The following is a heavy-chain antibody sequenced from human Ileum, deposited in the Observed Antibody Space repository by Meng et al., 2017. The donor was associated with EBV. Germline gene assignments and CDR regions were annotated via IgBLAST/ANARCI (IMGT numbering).Heavy chain of an antibody. CDR1: GGSFNDYY. D-gene: IGHD4-23*01. CDR2: IDQSGYT. V-gene: IGHV4-34*01. CDR3: ARYGRCNGNSFYCFDP. J-gene: IGHJ5*02. Sequence: HVRQQQWGLGLLKPSDTLSLTCAVYGGSFNDYYWTWLRQPPGKGLEWIGEIDQSGYTKFNPSLSSRATISRDTSNNQFSLRLNSVTAADTALYYCARYGRCNGNSFYCFDPWGQGTLVTVSS.